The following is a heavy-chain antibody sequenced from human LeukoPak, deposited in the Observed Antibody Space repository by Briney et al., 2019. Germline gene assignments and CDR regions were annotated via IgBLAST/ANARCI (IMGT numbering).Heavy chain of an antibody. Sequence: SETLSLTCTVSGGSISSYYWSWIRQPPGKGLEWIGYIYYSGSTNYNPSLKSRVTISVDTSKNQFSLKLSSVTAADTAVYYCARAESRSGWYVGGPYYFDYWGQGTLVTVSS. CDR2: IYYSGST. J-gene: IGHJ4*02. CDR3: ARAESRSGWYVGGPYYFDY. V-gene: IGHV4-59*08. D-gene: IGHD6-19*01. CDR1: GGSISSYY.